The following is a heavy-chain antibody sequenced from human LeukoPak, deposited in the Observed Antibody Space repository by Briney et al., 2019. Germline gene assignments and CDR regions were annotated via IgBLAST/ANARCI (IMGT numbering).Heavy chain of an antibody. CDR1: GYTFTGYY. Sequence: ASVKVSCKASGYTFTGYYMHWVRQAPGQGLEWMGWINPNSGGTNYAQKFQGRVTMTRDTSISTAYMELSRLRSDDTAVYYCARVRPDYYGSGSYYPYDYWGQGTLVTVSS. CDR2: INPNSGGT. D-gene: IGHD3-10*01. V-gene: IGHV1-2*02. CDR3: ARVRPDYYGSGSYYPYDY. J-gene: IGHJ4*02.